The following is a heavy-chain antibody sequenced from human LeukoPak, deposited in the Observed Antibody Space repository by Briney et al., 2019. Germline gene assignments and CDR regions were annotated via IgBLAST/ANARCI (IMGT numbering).Heavy chain of an antibody. V-gene: IGHV3-33*03. CDR1: GFTFSNYG. CDR3: AKSLLTTASGTGRAFDI. CDR2: IWYDGSNK. D-gene: IGHD1-26*01. J-gene: IGHJ3*02. Sequence: GGSLRLSCAASGFTFSNYGIHWVRQAPGKGLEWVAVIWYDGSNKYYVDSVKGRFTISRDQSKNTVYLQMNSLRAEDTAEYYCAKSLLTTASGTGRAFDIWGQGTMVTVSS.